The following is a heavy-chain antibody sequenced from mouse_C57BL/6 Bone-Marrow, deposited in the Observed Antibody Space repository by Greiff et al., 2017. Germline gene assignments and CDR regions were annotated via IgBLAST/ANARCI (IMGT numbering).Heavy chain of an antibody. CDR3: ARDAYYYGSSRPRYFDV. CDR2: SRNKANDYTT. CDR1: GFTFSDFY. D-gene: IGHD1-1*01. V-gene: IGHV7-1*01. J-gene: IGHJ1*03. Sequence: EVKLMESGGGLVQSGRSLRLSCATSGFTFSDFYMEWVRQAPGKGLEWIAASRNKANDYTTEYSASVKGRFIVSRDTSQSILYLQMNALRAEDTAIYYCARDAYYYGSSRPRYFDVWGTGTTVTVSS.